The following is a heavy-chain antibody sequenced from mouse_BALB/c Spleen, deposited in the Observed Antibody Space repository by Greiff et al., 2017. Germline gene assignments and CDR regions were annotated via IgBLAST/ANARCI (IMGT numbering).Heavy chain of an antibody. J-gene: IGHJ4*01. Sequence: VQLQQSGAELMKPGASVKISCKATGYTFSSYWIEWVKQRPGHGLEWIGEILPGSGSTNYNEKFKGKATFTADTSSNTAYMQLSSLTSEDSAVYYCARGGRQLGLPYAMDYWGQGTSVTVSS. V-gene: IGHV1-9*01. CDR3: ARGGRQLGLPYAMDY. CDR1: GYTFSSYW. D-gene: IGHD3-2*01. CDR2: ILPGSGST.